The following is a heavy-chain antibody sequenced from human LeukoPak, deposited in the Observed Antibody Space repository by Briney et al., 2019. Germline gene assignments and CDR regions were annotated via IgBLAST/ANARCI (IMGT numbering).Heavy chain of an antibody. CDR1: GFTFSSYW. CDR2: IKQDGSEK. CDR3: ARVRTMIRALDY. Sequence: GGSLRLSCAASGFTFSSYWISWVRQAPGKGLEWVANIKQDGSEKYYVDSVKGRFTISRDNAKNSLYLQMNSLRAEDTAVYYCARVRTMIRALDYWGQGTLVTVSS. D-gene: IGHD3-10*01. J-gene: IGHJ4*02. V-gene: IGHV3-7*01.